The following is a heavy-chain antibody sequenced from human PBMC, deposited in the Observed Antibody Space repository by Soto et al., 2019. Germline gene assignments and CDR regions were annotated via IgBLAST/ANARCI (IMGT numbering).Heavy chain of an antibody. D-gene: IGHD2-15*01. V-gene: IGHV1-18*01. CDR1: GYTFTSYG. Sequence: QVQLVQSGAEVKKPGASVKVSCKASGYTFTSYGISWVRQAPGQGLEWMGWISAYKGNTNYAQKIQGRVTMTTDTSKSTAYMELRSLRSDDTAVYYCARVELKRRVVAAHYGMDVWGQGTTVTVSS. CDR2: ISAYKGNT. CDR3: ARVELKRRVVAAHYGMDV. J-gene: IGHJ6*02.